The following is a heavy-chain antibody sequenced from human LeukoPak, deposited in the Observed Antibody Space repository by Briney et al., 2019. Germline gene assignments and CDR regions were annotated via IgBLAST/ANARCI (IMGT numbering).Heavy chain of an antibody. CDR3: ARALDSSGWRYYFDN. CDR2: IYHSGNT. Sequence: PSGTLSLTCAVSGGSISSNNWWSWVRQPPGKGLEWIGEIYHSGNTNYNPSLKSRVTMSVDKSKNQFSLKLNSVTAADTAVYYCARALDSSGWRYYFDNWGQGTLVTVSS. V-gene: IGHV4-4*02. CDR1: GGSISSNNW. J-gene: IGHJ4*02. D-gene: IGHD6-19*01.